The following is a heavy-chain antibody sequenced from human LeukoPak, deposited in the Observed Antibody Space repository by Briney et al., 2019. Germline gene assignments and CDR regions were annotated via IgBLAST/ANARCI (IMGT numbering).Heavy chain of an antibody. Sequence: ASVKVSCKASGYTFTIYGITWVRQAPGQGLEWMGWISAYNGHTNYPQKLQGRVTMTTDTSTSTAYMELSSLRSEDTAVYYCARGPEGYYYYYYMDVWGKGTTVTVSS. CDR1: GYTFTIYG. J-gene: IGHJ6*03. CDR3: ARGPEGYYYYYYMDV. CDR2: ISAYNGHT. V-gene: IGHV1-18*01.